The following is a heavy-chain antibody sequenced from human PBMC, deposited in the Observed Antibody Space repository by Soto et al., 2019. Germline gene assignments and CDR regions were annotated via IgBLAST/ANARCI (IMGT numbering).Heavy chain of an antibody. CDR3: ARGMTTVTTPEFGE. Sequence: ASVKVSCKASGYTFTSYGISWVRQAPGQGLEWMGWISAYNGNTNYAQKLQGRVTMTTDTSTSTAYMELRSLRSDDTAVYYCARGMTTVTTPEFGEWGQGTLVTVSS. CDR1: GYTFTSYG. D-gene: IGHD4-17*01. CDR2: ISAYNGNT. J-gene: IGHJ4*02. V-gene: IGHV1-18*01.